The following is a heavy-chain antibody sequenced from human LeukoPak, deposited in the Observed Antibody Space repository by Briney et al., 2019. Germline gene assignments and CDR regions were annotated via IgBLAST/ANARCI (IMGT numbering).Heavy chain of an antibody. CDR3: ARVSSLWSFDY. CDR2: ISPDGSRT. D-gene: IGHD3-10*01. Sequence: GGSLRLSCAASGFTFSTHWMHWVRQTPGKGLVWVSRISPDGSRTAYADSVKGRFTISRDNARDTLYLQLNSLGAEDTAVYYCARVSSLWSFDYWGQGTLVAVSS. CDR1: GFTFSTHW. J-gene: IGHJ4*02. V-gene: IGHV3-74*01.